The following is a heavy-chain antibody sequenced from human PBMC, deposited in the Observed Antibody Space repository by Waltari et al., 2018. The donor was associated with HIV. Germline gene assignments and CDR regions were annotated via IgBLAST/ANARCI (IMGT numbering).Heavy chain of an antibody. CDR1: GGSISSGSYY. CDR2: IYTSGST. Sequence: QVQLQESGPGLVKPSQTLSLTCTVSGGSISSGSYYWSWIRQPAGKGLEWIGRIYTSGSTNYNPSRKSRVTISVDTSKNQFSLKLSSVTAADTAVYYCARERRSGYYSWGQGTLVTVSS. V-gene: IGHV4-61*02. CDR3: ARERRSGYYS. J-gene: IGHJ4*02. D-gene: IGHD3-22*01.